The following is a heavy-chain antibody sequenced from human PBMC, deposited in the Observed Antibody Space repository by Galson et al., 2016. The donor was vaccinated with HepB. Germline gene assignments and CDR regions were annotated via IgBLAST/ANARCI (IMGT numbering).Heavy chain of an antibody. CDR3: IRSLGATDY. Sequence: SLRLSCAASGFIVSSNYMPWVRQAPGKGLEWVSIIYISGSTYYADSVKGRFTISRDNSKNTLFLQMNSLRAEDTAVYYCIRSLGATDYWGQGTLVTVSS. D-gene: IGHD1-26*01. J-gene: IGHJ4*02. CDR2: IYISGST. CDR1: GFIVSSNY. V-gene: IGHV3-53*01.